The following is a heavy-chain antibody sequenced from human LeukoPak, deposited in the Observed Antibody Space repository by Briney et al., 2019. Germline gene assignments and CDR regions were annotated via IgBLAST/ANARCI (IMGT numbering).Heavy chain of an antibody. CDR2: IKCRTDGGTT. CDR1: GFTFSSYW. Sequence: GGSLRLSCAASGFTFSSYWMSWVREARGKGLEWVGRIKCRTDGGTTDYAAPVRGRFTISRDDSKNTLYLQMNSLKTEDTAVYYCTTNLLLTTTLVVSIWGQGTLVTVSS. D-gene: IGHD3-22*01. V-gene: IGHV3-15*01. CDR3: TTNLLLTTTLVVSI. J-gene: IGHJ4*02.